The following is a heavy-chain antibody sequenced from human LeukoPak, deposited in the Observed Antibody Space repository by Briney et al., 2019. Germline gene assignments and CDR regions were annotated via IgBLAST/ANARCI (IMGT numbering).Heavy chain of an antibody. CDR1: GGSISGYY. D-gene: IGHD3-16*01. CDR2: IYYTGST. CDR3: ARHYVFVRGGSSFDY. Sequence: PSETLSLTCTVSGGSISGYYWGWIRQSPGKGLEWIGYIYYTGSTNYSPSLQSRLTISLDTSKNQFSLKLTSVTAADTAVYYCARHYVFVRGGSSFDYWGQGTLVTVSS. J-gene: IGHJ4*02. V-gene: IGHV4-59*08.